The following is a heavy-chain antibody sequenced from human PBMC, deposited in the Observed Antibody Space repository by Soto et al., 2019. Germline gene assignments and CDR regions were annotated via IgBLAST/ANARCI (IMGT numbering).Heavy chain of an antibody. Sequence: QVQLQESGPGLVKPSETLSLTCTVSGGSISSYYWSWIRQPPGKGLEWIGYIHYSGSTNYNPSLKSRVTISVDTSNNPFSRKLNSVTAADTAVYYCARPHGGSSGWDNWFDPWGQGTLVTVSS. CDR2: IHYSGST. CDR1: GGSISSYY. D-gene: IGHD6-25*01. CDR3: ARPHGGSSGWDNWFDP. V-gene: IGHV4-59*01. J-gene: IGHJ5*02.